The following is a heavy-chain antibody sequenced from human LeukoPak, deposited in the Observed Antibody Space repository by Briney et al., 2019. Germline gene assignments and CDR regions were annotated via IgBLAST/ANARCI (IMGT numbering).Heavy chain of an antibody. CDR1: GFTFSNAW. D-gene: IGHD3-16*02. CDR2: IKSKTDGGTT. CDR3: VAFGGVIASYYYYMDV. V-gene: IGHV3-15*01. Sequence: GGSLRLSCAASGFTFSNAWMSWVRQAPGKGLEWVGRIKSKTDGGTTDYAAPVKGRFTISRDDSKNTLYLQMNSLKTEDTAVYYCVAFGGVIASYYYYMDVWGKGTTVTVSS. J-gene: IGHJ6*03.